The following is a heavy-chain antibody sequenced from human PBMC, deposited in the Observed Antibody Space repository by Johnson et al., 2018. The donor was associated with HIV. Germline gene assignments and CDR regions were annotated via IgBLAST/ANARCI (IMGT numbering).Heavy chain of an antibody. V-gene: IGHV3-30*04. Sequence: QVQLVESGGGVVQPGLSLRLSCAASRFAFKTYAMHWVRQTPGKGLEWLAVISYDGSNKYYADSVKGRFTISRDNSKNTLILQMDSLRADDTAVYYCARDRIQWWSYVGTFDVWGQGTTVTVSS. CDR1: RFAFKTYA. J-gene: IGHJ3*01. D-gene: IGHD2-15*01. CDR3: ARDRIQWWSYVGTFDV. CDR2: ISYDGSNK.